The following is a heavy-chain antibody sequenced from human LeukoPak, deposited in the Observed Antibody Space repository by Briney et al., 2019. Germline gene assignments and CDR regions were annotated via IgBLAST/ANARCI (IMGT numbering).Heavy chain of an antibody. CDR3: AREGGTVVVGRFDY. D-gene: IGHD2-2*01. Sequence: PGGSLRLSCAASGINFRASGMHWVRQAPGMGLEWVTFIQTDGSDKRYAASVAGRFTISREDSKNTVYLHMNSLRPDDSALYYCAREGGTVVVGRFDYWGQGTLVTVSS. CDR1: GINFRASG. J-gene: IGHJ4*02. V-gene: IGHV3-30*02. CDR2: IQTDGSDK.